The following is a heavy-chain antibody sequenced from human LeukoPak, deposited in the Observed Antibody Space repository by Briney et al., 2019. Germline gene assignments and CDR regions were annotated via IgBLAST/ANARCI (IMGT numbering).Heavy chain of an antibody. CDR1: GFTFSSYI. CDR2: ISSSSSYI. Sequence: PGGSLRLSCAASGFTFSSYIMNWVRQAPGKGLEWVSSISSSSSYIYYADSVKGRFTISRDNAKNSLYLQMNSLRAEDTAVYYCARDEAIFGVVDNFDYWGQGTLVTVSS. D-gene: IGHD3-3*01. J-gene: IGHJ4*02. V-gene: IGHV3-21*01. CDR3: ARDEAIFGVVDNFDY.